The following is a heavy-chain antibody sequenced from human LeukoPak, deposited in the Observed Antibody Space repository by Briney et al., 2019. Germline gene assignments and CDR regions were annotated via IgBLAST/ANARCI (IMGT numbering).Heavy chain of an antibody. J-gene: IGHJ4*02. Sequence: GESLKISCKGSGYSFTSYWIGWVRQMPGKGLEWMGIIYPGDSDTRYSPPFQGQVTISADKSISNAYLQWSSLKASDTAMYYCARRLHSSGTTSFDYWGQGTLVTVSS. D-gene: IGHD3-22*01. CDR1: GYSFTSYW. V-gene: IGHV5-51*01. CDR3: ARRLHSSGTTSFDY. CDR2: IYPGDSDT.